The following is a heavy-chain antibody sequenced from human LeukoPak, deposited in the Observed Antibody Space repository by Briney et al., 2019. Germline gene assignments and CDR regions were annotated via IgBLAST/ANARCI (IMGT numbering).Heavy chain of an antibody. J-gene: IGHJ6*02. CDR3: AKAFGSGSLSRVMDV. CDR1: GFTFSSHA. Sequence: GGSLRLSCAASGFTFSSHAMTWVRQAPGTGLEWVSIISSSGGTTYYADSVKGRFTISRDSSKNTLYLQMDSPRAEDTAVYYCAKAFGSGSLSRVMDVWGQGTTVTVSS. CDR2: ISSSGGTT. D-gene: IGHD3-10*01. V-gene: IGHV3-23*01.